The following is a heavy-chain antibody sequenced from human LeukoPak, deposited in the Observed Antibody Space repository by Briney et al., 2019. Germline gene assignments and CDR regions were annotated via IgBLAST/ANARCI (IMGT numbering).Heavy chain of an antibody. J-gene: IGHJ4*02. CDR2: TKKDGSEK. Sequence: GGSLRLSCAASGFTFSSYWMSWVRQAPGEGLEWVANTKKDGSEKEYVDSVKGRFTISRDNAKNSLYLQMNSLRVEDTAVYYCVRVDTSGYYYELSFDYWGQGTLVTVSS. D-gene: IGHD3-22*01. CDR3: VRVDTSGYYYELSFDY. V-gene: IGHV3-7*01. CDR1: GFTFSSYW.